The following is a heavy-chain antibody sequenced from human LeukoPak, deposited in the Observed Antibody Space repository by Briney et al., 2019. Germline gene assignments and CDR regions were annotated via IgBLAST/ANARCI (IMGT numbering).Heavy chain of an antibody. CDR3: PSGLAYCSGGSCYSDAFDI. D-gene: IGHD2-15*01. Sequence: GASVKVSCKASGYTFTGYYMHWVRPAPGQGLEWMGWINPNSGGTNYAQKFQGRVTMTRDTSISTAYMELSRLRSDDTAVYYCPSGLAYCSGGSCYSDAFDIWGQGTMVTVSS. CDR2: INPNSGGT. V-gene: IGHV1-2*02. CDR1: GYTFTGYY. J-gene: IGHJ3*02.